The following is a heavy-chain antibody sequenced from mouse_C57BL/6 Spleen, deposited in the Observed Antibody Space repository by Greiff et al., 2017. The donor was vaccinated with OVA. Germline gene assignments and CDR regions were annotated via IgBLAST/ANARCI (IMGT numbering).Heavy chain of an antibody. D-gene: IGHD1-1*01. V-gene: IGHV1-64*01. CDR1: GYTFTSYW. Sequence: QVQLQQPGAELVKPGASVKLSCTASGYTFTSYWMHWVKQRPGQGLEWIGMIHPNSGSTNYTEKFKSKATLTVDKSSSTAYMQLISLTSEDSAVYYCARSRAYYYCSSYFDFWGTGTTVTVSS. J-gene: IGHJ1*03. CDR3: ARSRAYYYCSSYFDF. CDR2: IHPNSGST.